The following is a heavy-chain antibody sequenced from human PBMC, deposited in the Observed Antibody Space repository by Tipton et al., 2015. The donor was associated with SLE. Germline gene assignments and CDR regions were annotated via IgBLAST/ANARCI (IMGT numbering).Heavy chain of an antibody. CDR2: IYYGGST. J-gene: IGHJ4*02. V-gene: IGHV4-39*07. Sequence: TLSLTCTVSGGSISSYYWGWIRQPPGKGLEWIGSIYYGGSTYYNPSLKSRVTISVNTSKNQFSLKLSSVTAADTAVYYCASHEIAAAGLDYWGQGTLVTVSS. D-gene: IGHD6-13*01. CDR3: ASHEIAAAGLDY. CDR1: GGSISSYY.